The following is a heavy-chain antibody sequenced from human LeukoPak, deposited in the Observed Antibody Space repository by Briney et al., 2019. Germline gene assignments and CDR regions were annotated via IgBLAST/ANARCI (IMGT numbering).Heavy chain of an antibody. CDR3: ATARLATIQPDYYYYGMDV. J-gene: IGHJ6*02. V-gene: IGHV1-2*02. D-gene: IGHD5-24*01. Sequence: ASVKVSCKASGYTFTGYYMHWVRQAPGQGLEWMGWINPNSGGTNYAQKFQGRVTMTEDTSTDTAYMELSSLRSEDTAVYYCATARLATIQPDYYYYGMDVWGQGTTVTVSS. CDR2: INPNSGGT. CDR1: GYTFTGYY.